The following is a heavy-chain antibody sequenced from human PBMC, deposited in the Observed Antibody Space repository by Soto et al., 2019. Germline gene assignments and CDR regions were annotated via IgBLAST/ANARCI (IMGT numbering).Heavy chain of an antibody. CDR3: AKAPSGWYYFDY. D-gene: IGHD6-19*01. J-gene: IGHJ4*02. Sequence: LRLSCAASGFTFSSYGMHWVRQTPGKGLEWVALISYDGSNKYYVDSVRGRFTISRDNSKNTLYLQMTSLRAEDTAVYYCAKAPSGWYYFDYWGQGTLVTVSS. V-gene: IGHV3-30*18. CDR1: GFTFSSYG. CDR2: ISYDGSNK.